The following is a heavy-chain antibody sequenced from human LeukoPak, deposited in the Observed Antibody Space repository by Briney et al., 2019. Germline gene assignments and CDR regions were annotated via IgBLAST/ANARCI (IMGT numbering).Heavy chain of an antibody. CDR2: ISYDGSNK. V-gene: IGHV3-30*03. J-gene: IGHJ4*02. CDR3: ARLSIAVADY. Sequence: PGRSLRLSCAASGFTFSSYGMHWVRQAPGKGLEWVAVISYDGSNKYYADSVKGRFTISRDNSKNTLYLQMNSLRAEDTAVYYCARLSIAVADYWGQGTLVTVSS. CDR1: GFTFSSYG. D-gene: IGHD6-19*01.